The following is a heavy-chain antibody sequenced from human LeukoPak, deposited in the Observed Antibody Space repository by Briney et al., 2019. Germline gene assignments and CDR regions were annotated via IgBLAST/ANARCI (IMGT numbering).Heavy chain of an antibody. Sequence: PGGSLRLSCAASGFTFSSYGMHWVRQASGKGLEWVAYIQYDGSNEQFADSVKGRFSISRDSSKNILYLQVNSLRAEDTAVYYCARALRIYYYFDYWGQGTLVTVSS. CDR1: GFTFSSYG. J-gene: IGHJ4*02. D-gene: IGHD1-26*01. CDR3: ARALRIYYYFDY. CDR2: IQYDGSNE. V-gene: IGHV3-30*02.